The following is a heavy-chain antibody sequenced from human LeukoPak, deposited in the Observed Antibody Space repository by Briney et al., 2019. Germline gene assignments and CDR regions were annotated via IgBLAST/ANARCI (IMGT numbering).Heavy chain of an antibody. Sequence: GGSLRLSCAASGFTLSTYDMHWVHQPTGKGLEWVSGIDIPGNTYYPDSVKGRFTMSRESAKNSLYLQMNNLRAGDTAVYYCARAVAGTHWFDPWGQGTLVTVSS. V-gene: IGHV3-13*01. CDR2: IDIPGNT. CDR1: GFTLSTYD. D-gene: IGHD6-19*01. J-gene: IGHJ5*02. CDR3: ARAVAGTHWFDP.